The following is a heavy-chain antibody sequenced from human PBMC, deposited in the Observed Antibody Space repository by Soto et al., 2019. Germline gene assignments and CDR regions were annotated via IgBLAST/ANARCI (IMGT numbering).Heavy chain of an antibody. D-gene: IGHD4-17*01. CDR1: GGSISSGDYY. J-gene: IGHJ4*02. CDR3: ARDPVGDYLRDDFDY. Sequence: SETLSLTCTVSGGSISSGDYYWSWIRQPPGKGLEWIGYIYYSGSTYYNPSLKSRVTISVDTSKNQFSLKLSSVTAADTAVYYCARDPVGDYLRDDFDYWGQGTLVTVSS. V-gene: IGHV4-30-4*01. CDR2: IYYSGST.